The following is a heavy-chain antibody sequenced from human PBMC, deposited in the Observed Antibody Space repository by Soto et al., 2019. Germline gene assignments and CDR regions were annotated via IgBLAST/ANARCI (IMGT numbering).Heavy chain of an antibody. D-gene: IGHD3-3*01. CDR3: AREVDFWSGYYTETSGMDV. CDR1: GFTFSSYS. V-gene: IGHV3-21*01. J-gene: IGHJ6*02. CDR2: ISSSSSYI. Sequence: GGSLRLSCAASGFTFSSYSMNWVRQAPGKGLEWVSSISSSSSYIYYADSVKGRFTISRDNAKNSLYLQMNSLRAEDTAVYYCAREVDFWSGYYTETSGMDVWGQGTTVTVSS.